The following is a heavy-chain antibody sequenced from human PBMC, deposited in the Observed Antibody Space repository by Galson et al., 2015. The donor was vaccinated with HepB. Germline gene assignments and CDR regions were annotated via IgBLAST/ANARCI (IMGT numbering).Heavy chain of an antibody. Sequence: SLRLSCAASGFTFSSYWMSWVRQAPGKGLEWVANIKQDGSEKYYVDSVKGRFAISRDNAKNSLYLQMNSLRAEDTAVYYCARDEIAAAGRGMDVWGQGTTVTVSS. CDR2: IKQDGSEK. CDR1: GFTFSSYW. V-gene: IGHV3-7*03. D-gene: IGHD6-13*01. J-gene: IGHJ6*02. CDR3: ARDEIAAAGRGMDV.